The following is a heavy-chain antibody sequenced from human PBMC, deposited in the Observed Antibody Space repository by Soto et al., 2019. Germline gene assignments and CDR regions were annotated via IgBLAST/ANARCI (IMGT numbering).Heavy chain of an antibody. D-gene: IGHD3-10*01. CDR1: GGSLRSYY. V-gene: IGHV4-59*08. J-gene: IGHJ6*02. CDR3: ARQGFGELHGLVDV. CDR2: INYSGGT. Sequence: QVQLQESGPRLVKPSETLSLTCTVSGGSLRSYYCSWFRQPPGTGLEWVGYINYSGGTFYNPSLKSRGTMSVDTSNNQYSRMVNSVTATDTAVYYCARQGFGELHGLVDVWGQGTKVTVSS.